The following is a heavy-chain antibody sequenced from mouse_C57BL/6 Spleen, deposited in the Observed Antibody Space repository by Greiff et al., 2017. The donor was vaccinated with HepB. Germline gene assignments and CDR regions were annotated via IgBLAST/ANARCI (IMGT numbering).Heavy chain of an antibody. J-gene: IGHJ2*01. D-gene: IGHD1-1*01. Sequence: QVQLQQSGAELVRPGTSVKLSCKASGYTFTSYWMHWVKQRPGQGLEWIGVIDPSDSYTNYNQKFKGKATLTVDTSSSTAYMQLSSLTSEDSAVYYCASGYGSSYYFDDWGQGTTLTVSS. CDR3: ASGYGSSYYFDD. V-gene: IGHV1-59*01. CDR2: IDPSDSYT. CDR1: GYTFTSYW.